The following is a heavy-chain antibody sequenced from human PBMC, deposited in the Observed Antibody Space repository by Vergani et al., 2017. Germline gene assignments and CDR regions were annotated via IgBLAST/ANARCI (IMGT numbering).Heavy chain of an antibody. J-gene: IGHJ4*02. CDR3: AKKGGSL. V-gene: IGHV3-48*02. D-gene: IGHD3-16*02. Sequence: EVQLVESGGGLVKPGGSLRLSCAASGFTITVFSMNWVRQAPGKGLEWISYISTGGERTYYAESVKGRFTISRDNAQNSIYLQMNSMRDEDTAIYFCAKKGGSLGGQGTRVTVSS. CDR1: GFTITVFS. CDR2: ISTGGERT.